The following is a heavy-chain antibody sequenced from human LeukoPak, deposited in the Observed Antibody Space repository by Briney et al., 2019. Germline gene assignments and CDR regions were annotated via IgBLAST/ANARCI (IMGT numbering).Heavy chain of an antibody. J-gene: IGHJ5*02. CDR1: GYTFTSYD. CDR3: ARGLGYCSSTSCPGDWFDP. V-gene: IGHV1-8*03. CDR2: MNPNSGNT. Sequence: ASVKVSCKASGYTFTSYDINWVRQATGQGLEWMGWMNPNSGNTGYAQKFQGRVTITRNTSISTAYMELSSLRSEDTAVYYCARGLGYCSSTSCPGDWFDPWGQGTLVTVSS. D-gene: IGHD2-2*01.